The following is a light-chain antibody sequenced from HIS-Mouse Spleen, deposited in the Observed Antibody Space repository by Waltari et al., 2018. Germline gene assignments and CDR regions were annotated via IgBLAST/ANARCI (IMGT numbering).Light chain of an antibody. CDR1: QSISSW. V-gene: IGKV1-5*03. CDR2: KAS. Sequence: DIQMTQSPSTLSASVGDRVTITCRASQSISSWLAWYQQKPGKAPTLLIYKASSLESGVPSRFSGSGSGTEFTLTISSLQPDDFATYYCQQYNSWWTFGQGTKVEIK. J-gene: IGKJ1*01. CDR3: QQYNSWWT.